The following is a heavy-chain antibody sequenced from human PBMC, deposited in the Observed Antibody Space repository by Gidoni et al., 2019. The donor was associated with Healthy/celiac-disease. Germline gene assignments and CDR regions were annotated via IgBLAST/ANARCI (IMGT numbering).Heavy chain of an antibody. J-gene: IGHJ3*02. Sequence: QVQLVQSGAEVTKPGPSVKVVCKASGGTVSSYASSWVRQAPGQGLEWMGGIIPTFGTANYEQKFQGRITITADESTSTAYMELSSLRSEDTAVYYCARDYYDSSGYDAFDIWGQGTMVTVSS. D-gene: IGHD3-22*01. CDR3: ARDYYDSSGYDAFDI. CDR2: IIPTFGTA. CDR1: GGTVSSYA. V-gene: IGHV1-69*01.